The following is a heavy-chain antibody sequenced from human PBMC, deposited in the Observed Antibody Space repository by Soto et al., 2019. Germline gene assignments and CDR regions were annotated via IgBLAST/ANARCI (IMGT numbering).Heavy chain of an antibody. V-gene: IGHV3-23*01. CDR3: AKDFDSDETSHGPKAY. J-gene: IGHJ4*02. Sequence: EVHLLESGGGLVQPGESLRLSCVASGFSFSSYGMSWVRQAPGKGLEWASIISGSGDAKYYADSVKGRFTISRDNSKNTMYLQMDSLRAEDTAVYYCAKDFDSDETSHGPKAYWGQGTLVTVSS. CDR2: ISGSGDAK. CDR1: GFSFSSYG. D-gene: IGHD3-22*01.